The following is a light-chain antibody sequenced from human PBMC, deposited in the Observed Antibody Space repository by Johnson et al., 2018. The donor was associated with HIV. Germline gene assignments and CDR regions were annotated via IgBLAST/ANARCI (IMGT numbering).Light chain of an antibody. J-gene: IGLJ1*01. CDR1: SSNIGNNY. CDR2: DYN. V-gene: IGLV1-51*01. CDR3: GTWARSLSAEAV. Sequence: QSVLTQPPSVSAAPGQKVTISCSGSSSNIGNNYVSWYQQLPGTAPKLLIYDYNQRPSGIPDRFSGSKSGTSATLAITGLQTGDEADYYCGTWARSLSAEAVFGSGTKVTVL.